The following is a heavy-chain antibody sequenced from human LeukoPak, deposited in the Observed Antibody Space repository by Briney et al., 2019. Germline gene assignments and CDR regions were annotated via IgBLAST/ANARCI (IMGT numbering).Heavy chain of an antibody. CDR2: IKKDGSEK. V-gene: IGHV3-7*01. Sequence: PGGSLRLSCEASGFTFSTYGINWVRQAPGKGLEWVANIKKDGSEKYYVDSVKGRFTISRDNAKNSLYLQMNSLRAEDTAVYYCARDLYRIVVVPHYFDYWGQGTLVTVSS. CDR1: GFTFSTYG. CDR3: ARDLYRIVVVPHYFDY. D-gene: IGHD3-22*01. J-gene: IGHJ4*02.